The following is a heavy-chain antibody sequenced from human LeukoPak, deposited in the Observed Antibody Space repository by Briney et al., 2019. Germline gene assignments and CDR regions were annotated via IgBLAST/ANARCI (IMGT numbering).Heavy chain of an antibody. J-gene: IGHJ4*02. V-gene: IGHV4-59*01. CDR3: ARGVSYYYDSSGSYYFDY. CDR2: IYYSGST. D-gene: IGHD3-22*01. CDR1: GGSISGYY. Sequence: SETLSLTCTLSGGSISGYYWSWIRQPPGKGLEWIGYIYYSGSTNYNPSLKSRVTISIDTSKNQFSLKLSSVTAADTAVYYSARGVSYYYDSSGSYYFDYWGQGTLVTVSS.